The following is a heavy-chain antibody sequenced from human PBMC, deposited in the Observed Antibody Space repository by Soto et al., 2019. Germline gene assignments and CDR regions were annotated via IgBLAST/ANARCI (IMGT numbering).Heavy chain of an antibody. CDR2: IIPILGIA. V-gene: IGHV1-69*02. D-gene: IGHD6-6*01. J-gene: IGHJ4*02. CDR1: VGTFSSYT. Sequence: ASVAVSCTASVGTFSSYTIIWVRQAPGQGLEWMGRIIPILGIANYADSVKGRFTISRDNAKNSLYLQMNSLRAEDTAVYYCARRGSSSGGRVYWGQGTLVTVSS. CDR3: ARRGSSSGGRVY.